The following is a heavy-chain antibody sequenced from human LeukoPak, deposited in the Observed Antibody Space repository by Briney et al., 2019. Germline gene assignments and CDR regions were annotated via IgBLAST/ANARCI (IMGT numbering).Heavy chain of an antibody. CDR1: GGSISSGASD. D-gene: IGHD3-22*01. Sequence: SETLSLTCTVSGGSISSGASDWGWIRQHPKRGLEWVGYINHSGSTYYNPSLGSRVTMSVDTSKNQLSLKLSSVTAADSAVYYCARAARQGFTMIVVPFFYFDLWGRGTLVTVSS. CDR3: ARAARQGFTMIVVPFFYFDL. V-gene: IGHV4-31*03. CDR2: INHSGST. J-gene: IGHJ2*01.